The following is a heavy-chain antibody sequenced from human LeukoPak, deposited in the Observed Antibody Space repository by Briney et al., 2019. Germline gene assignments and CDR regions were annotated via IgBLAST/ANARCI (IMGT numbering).Heavy chain of an antibody. J-gene: IGHJ4*02. D-gene: IGHD5-12*01. CDR2: ISSSGNYI. CDR1: GFTFSSYS. Sequence: GGSLRLSCAASGFTFSSYSMNWVRQAPGKGLEWVSSISSSGNYIYYADSVKGRFTISRDNAKNSLYLQMNGLRVEDTAVYYCASRAFRSTGYEAPFDYWGQGTLVTVSS. V-gene: IGHV3-21*01. CDR3: ASRAFRSTGYEAPFDY.